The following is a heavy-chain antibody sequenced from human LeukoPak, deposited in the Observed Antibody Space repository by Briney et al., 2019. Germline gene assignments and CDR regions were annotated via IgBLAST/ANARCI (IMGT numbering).Heavy chain of an antibody. CDR3: ARLSTSPWAFDI. V-gene: IGHV4-59*08. D-gene: IGHD2-2*01. Sequence: SETLSLTCTVSGGSISTYYWSWIRQPPGKGLEWIGYIYYSGSTNYNPSLKSRVTISVDTSKKQFSLNLSSVTAADTAVYYCARLSTSPWAFDIWGQGTKVTVSS. CDR1: GGSISTYY. J-gene: IGHJ3*02. CDR2: IYYSGST.